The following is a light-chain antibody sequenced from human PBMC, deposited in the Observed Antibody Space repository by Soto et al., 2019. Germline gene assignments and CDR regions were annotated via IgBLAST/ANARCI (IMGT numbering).Light chain of an antibody. J-gene: IGLJ2*01. Sequence: QSVLTQPPSVSGAPGQRVTISCTGSSSNIGAGYDVHWYQQLPGTAPKLLIYGNSNRPSGVPDRFYGSKSGTSASLAITGLQAEDEADYYCQSYDSSLSVVSGGGTKVTVL. CDR1: SSNIGAGYD. CDR2: GNS. V-gene: IGLV1-40*01. CDR3: QSYDSSLSVV.